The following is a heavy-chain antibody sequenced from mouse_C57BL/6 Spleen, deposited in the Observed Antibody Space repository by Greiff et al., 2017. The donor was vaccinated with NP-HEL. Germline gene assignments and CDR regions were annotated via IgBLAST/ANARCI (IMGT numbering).Heavy chain of an antibody. J-gene: IGHJ1*03. CDR2: ISSGSSTT. CDR1: GFTFSDYG. V-gene: IGHV5-17*01. Sequence: EVKLMESGGGLVKPGGSLKLSCAASGFTFSDYGMHWVRQAPEKGLEWVAYISSGSSTTYYADTVKGRFTISRDNAKNTLFLQMTRLRSEDTAMYYCARRRGQGREYFDGWGTGTTVTVSS. D-gene: IGHD3-3*01. CDR3: ARRRGQGREYFDG.